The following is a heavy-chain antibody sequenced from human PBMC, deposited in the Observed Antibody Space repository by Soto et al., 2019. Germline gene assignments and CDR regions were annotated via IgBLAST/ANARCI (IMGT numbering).Heavy chain of an antibody. D-gene: IGHD3-10*01. Sequence: GGSLRLSCAASGFSFRSYSMNWVRQAPGKGLEWVSCISNSGTHIYNADSVKGRFTISRDNAKNSLYLQMNSLRAEDTAVYYCATRANPIYGRRADVWGQGNTVTVSS. CDR2: ISNSGTHI. V-gene: IGHV3-21*01. CDR3: ATRANPIYGRRADV. CDR1: GFSFRSYS. J-gene: IGHJ6*02.